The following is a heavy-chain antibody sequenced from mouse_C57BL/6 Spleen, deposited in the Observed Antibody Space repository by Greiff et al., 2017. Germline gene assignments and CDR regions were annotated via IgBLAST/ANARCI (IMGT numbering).Heavy chain of an antibody. CDR1: GFNIKSTY. V-gene: IGHV14-3*01. Sequence: VQLKQSVAELVRPGASVKLSCTASGFNIKSTYMHWVKQRPEQGLEWIGRIDPANGNTKYAPKFQGKATITADTSSNTAYLQLSSLTSEDTAIXYCARNSNYVAWFAYWGQGTLVTVSA. CDR3: ARNSNYVAWFAY. J-gene: IGHJ3*01. D-gene: IGHD2-5*01. CDR2: IDPANGNT.